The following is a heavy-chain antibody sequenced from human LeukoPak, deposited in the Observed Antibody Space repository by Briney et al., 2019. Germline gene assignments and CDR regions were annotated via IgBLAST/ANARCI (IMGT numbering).Heavy chain of an antibody. D-gene: IGHD1-26*01. CDR3: GRKISGSYYGLDY. Sequence: GEALKISCKGSGYTFANYWIGWVRQMPGKGLEWMGIIYPAHSETRYSPSFQGQVTISVDKSISTAYLQWSSLKASDTAMYYCGRKISGSYYGLDYWGQGTLVTVSS. CDR1: GYTFANYW. J-gene: IGHJ4*02. CDR2: IYPAHSET. V-gene: IGHV5-51*01.